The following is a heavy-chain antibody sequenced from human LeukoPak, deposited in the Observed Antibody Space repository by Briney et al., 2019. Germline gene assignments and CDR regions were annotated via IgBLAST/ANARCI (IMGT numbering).Heavy chain of an antibody. CDR1: GGSLSGYY. CDR2: INHSGSN. D-gene: IGHD3-10*01. CDR3: ARERGITMVRGAQASFDI. J-gene: IGHJ3*02. V-gene: IGHV4-34*01. Sequence: SETLSLTCAVYGGSLSGYYWSWIRQPPGGGLEWIGEINHSGSNNYNPSLKSRVTIPVDTSMNQFSLKLSAVTAADTAGYYCARERGITMVRGAQASFDIWGQGTMVTVSS.